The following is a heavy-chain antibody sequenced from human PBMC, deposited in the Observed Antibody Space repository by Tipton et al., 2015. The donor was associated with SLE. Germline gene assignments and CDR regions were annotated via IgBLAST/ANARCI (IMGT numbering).Heavy chain of an antibody. J-gene: IGHJ4*02. V-gene: IGHV3-23*03. CDR2: IYSGGST. D-gene: IGHD4-17*01. Sequence: SLRLSCAASGFTFSSYAMSWVRQAPGKGLEWVSVIYSGGSTYYADSVKGRFTISRDNSKNTLYLQMNSLRAEDTAVYYCARESDYGDPDYWGQGTLVTVSS. CDR1: GFTFSSYA. CDR3: ARESDYGDPDY.